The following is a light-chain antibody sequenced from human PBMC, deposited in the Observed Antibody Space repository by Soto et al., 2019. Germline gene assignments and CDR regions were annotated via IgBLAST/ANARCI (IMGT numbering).Light chain of an antibody. J-gene: IGKJ1*01. CDR3: QQYNNWPGT. CDR1: QSVSSN. Sequence: EIVMTQSPATLSVSPGERATISCRASQSVSSNLAWYQQKPGQAPRLLIYGASTRATGIPARFSGSGFGTEFTLTISSLQSEDFAVYYCQQYNNWPGTFGQGTKVDIK. V-gene: IGKV3-15*01. CDR2: GAS.